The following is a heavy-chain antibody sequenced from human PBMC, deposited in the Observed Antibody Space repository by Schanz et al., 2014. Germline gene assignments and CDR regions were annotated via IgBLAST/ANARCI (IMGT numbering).Heavy chain of an antibody. Sequence: EVQLVESGGGLIQPGGSLRLSCAVSGFTVNTNYMSWVRQAPGKGLEWISSMYINSGSTQYADSEKGRFIISRDSSKNTLFLQMNSLRAEDTAVYFCARDGGRDGYNLAFDVWGQGTLVTVSS. V-gene: IGHV3-53*01. D-gene: IGHD5-12*01. CDR3: ARDGGRDGYNLAFDV. CDR2: MYINSGST. J-gene: IGHJ3*01. CDR1: GFTVNTNY.